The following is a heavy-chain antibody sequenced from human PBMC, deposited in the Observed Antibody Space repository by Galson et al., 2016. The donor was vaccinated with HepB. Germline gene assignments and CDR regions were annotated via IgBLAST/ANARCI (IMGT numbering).Heavy chain of an antibody. CDR2: IYYSGST. CDR1: GGSISSSSYY. V-gene: IGHV4-39*07. Sequence: SETLSLTCTVSGGSISSSSYYWGWIRQPPGKGLEWIGSIYYSGSTYYNPSLKSRVTISVDTSKNQFSLKLSSVTAADTAVYYCARGDYYGSGRGDFDYWGQGTLVTVSS. D-gene: IGHD3-10*01. CDR3: ARGDYYGSGRGDFDY. J-gene: IGHJ4*02.